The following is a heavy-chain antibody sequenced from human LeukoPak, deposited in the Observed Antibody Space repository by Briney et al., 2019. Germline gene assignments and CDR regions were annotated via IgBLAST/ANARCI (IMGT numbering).Heavy chain of an antibody. V-gene: IGHV3-23*01. CDR1: GFTFSSYA. CDR3: AKDQAWLRFDY. D-gene: IGHD5-12*01. CDR2: IIASGSST. Sequence: PGGSLRLSCAASGFTFSSYAMTWVRQAPGKGLEWVSVIIASGSSTYYADSVKGRFTISRDNSKNTLHLQMNSLRAEDTAVYYCAKDQAWLRFDYWGQGTLVTVSS. J-gene: IGHJ4*02.